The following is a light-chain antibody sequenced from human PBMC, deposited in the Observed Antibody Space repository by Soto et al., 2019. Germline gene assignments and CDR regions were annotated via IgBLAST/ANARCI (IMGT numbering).Light chain of an antibody. Sequence: QSAPTQPRSVSGSPGQSVTISCIGTSSDVGGYNYVSWYQQHPGKAPKLMIYDVSKRPSGVPDRFSGSKSGNTASLTISGLQAEDEADYYCCSYAGSYTVVFGGGTKVTVL. CDR1: SSDVGGYNY. CDR3: CSYAGSYTVV. CDR2: DVS. V-gene: IGLV2-11*01. J-gene: IGLJ2*01.